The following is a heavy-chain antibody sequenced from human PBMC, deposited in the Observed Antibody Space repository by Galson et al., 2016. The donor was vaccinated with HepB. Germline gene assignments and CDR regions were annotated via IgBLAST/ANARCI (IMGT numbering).Heavy chain of an antibody. J-gene: IGHJ6*02. V-gene: IGHV3-33*02. D-gene: IGHD6-25*01. CDR2: IWYDGSKE. CDR3: ARGRSSAGYYGLDV. CDR1: GFTFNNYG. Sequence: SLRLSCAMSGFTFNNYGFHRVRQAPGKGLEWVAVIWYDGSKEFYADYAKGRFSISRDDSKNTLFLQMNSLRGEDTALYYCARGRSSAGYYGLDVWGQGTAVTVSS.